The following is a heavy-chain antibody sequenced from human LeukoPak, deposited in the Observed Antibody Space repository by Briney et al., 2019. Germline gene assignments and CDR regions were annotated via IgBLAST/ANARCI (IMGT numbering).Heavy chain of an antibody. J-gene: IGHJ4*02. Sequence: GGSLRLSCAASGFTFSSYAMHWVRQAPGKGLEWVAVISCDGSNKYYADSVKGRFTISRDNSKNTLYLQMNSLRAEDTAVYYCARRKYYGSGSYFDYWGQGTLVTVSS. CDR2: ISCDGSNK. CDR1: GFTFSSYA. V-gene: IGHV3-30*04. CDR3: ARRKYYGSGSYFDY. D-gene: IGHD3-10*01.